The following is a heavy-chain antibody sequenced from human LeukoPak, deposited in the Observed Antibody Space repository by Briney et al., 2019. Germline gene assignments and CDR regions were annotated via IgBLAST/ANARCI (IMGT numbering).Heavy chain of an antibody. CDR2: IIPIFGTA. CDR3: ARDVARGYCSSTSCQRDAFDI. Sequence: ASVKVSCKASGGTFSSYAISWVRQAPGQGLEWMGGIIPIFGTANYAQKFQGRVTITTDESTSTAYMELSSLRSEDTDVYYCARDVARGYCSSTSCQRDAFDIWGQGTMVTVSS. J-gene: IGHJ3*02. CDR1: GGTFSSYA. D-gene: IGHD2-2*01. V-gene: IGHV1-69*05.